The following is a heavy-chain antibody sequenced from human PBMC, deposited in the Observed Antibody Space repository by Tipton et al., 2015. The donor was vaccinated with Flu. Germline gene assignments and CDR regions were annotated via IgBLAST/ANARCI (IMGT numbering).Heavy chain of an antibody. CDR2: IVPFLGIT. CDR3: ARASSEYDRPFDY. Sequence: QLVQSGAEEKKPGSSVKVSCKSSGGTFNNFALNWVRQAPGQGLEWMGRIVPFLGITNYAQKFGDRLTITTDKSTRTAYMDLSSLRSEDTAVYYCARASSEYDRPFDYWGQGTLVNVSS. J-gene: IGHJ4*02. D-gene: IGHD3-22*01. V-gene: IGHV1-69*09. CDR1: GGTFNNFA.